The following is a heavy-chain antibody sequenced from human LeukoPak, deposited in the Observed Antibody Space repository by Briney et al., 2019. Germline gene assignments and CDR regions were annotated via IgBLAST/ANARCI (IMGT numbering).Heavy chain of an antibody. D-gene: IGHD2-15*01. CDR2: ISNGKT. J-gene: IGHJ5*02. CDR3: VREAGYCAPVCVKTNWFDP. V-gene: IGHV3-23*01. Sequence: GGSLRLSCAASGFPFSSHAMSWVRQPPGKGLEWVAAISNGKTCYADSVRGRFAISRDDSTNTVYLHMNSLRDEDTALYHCVREAGYCAPVCVKTNWFDPWGQGTLVTVSS. CDR1: GFPFSSHA.